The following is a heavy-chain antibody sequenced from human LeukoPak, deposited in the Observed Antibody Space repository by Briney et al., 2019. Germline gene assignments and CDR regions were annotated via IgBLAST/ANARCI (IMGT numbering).Heavy chain of an antibody. V-gene: IGHV4-30-4*01. J-gene: IGHJ3*02. CDR3: ARHLGLTMIFGAFDI. CDR2: IYYSGST. Sequence: SSETLSLTCTVSGGSISSGDYYWSWIRQPPGKGLEWFGYIYYSGSTYYNPALKSRVTITVDTSKNQFSLKLSSVTAADTAVYYCARHLGLTMIFGAFDIWGQGTMVTVSS. D-gene: IGHD3-22*01. CDR1: GGSISSGDYY.